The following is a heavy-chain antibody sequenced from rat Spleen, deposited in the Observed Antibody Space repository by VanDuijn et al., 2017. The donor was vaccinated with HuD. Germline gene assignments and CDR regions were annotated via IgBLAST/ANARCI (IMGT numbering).Heavy chain of an antibody. CDR1: GYTFTSYD. CDR2: INPGSGGT. CDR3: ASLSTYYPLYYVMDA. D-gene: IGHD1-12*02. V-gene: IGHV1-60*01. Sequence: QVQLQQSGAELTKPGSSVKISCKASGYTFTSYDISWIKQRPGQALEWIGAINPGSGGTGYNEKFKGKATLTVDKSSSTAFMQLSSLTPEDTAVYYCASLSTYYPLYYVMDAWGQGASVTVSS. J-gene: IGHJ4*01.